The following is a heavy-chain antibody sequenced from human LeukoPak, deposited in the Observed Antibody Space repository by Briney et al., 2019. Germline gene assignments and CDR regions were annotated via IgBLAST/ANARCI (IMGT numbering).Heavy chain of an antibody. J-gene: IGHJ3*02. D-gene: IGHD1-26*01. CDR3: AKDRSSRSSYGDAFDI. Sequence: GRSLRLSCAASGFIFGDYTLHWVRLPPGKGLEWVSGIGWHGGAIGYADSVKGRFTISRDNAKNSLYLQMNGLTAEDTALYYCAKDRSSRSSYGDAFDIWGQGTVVTVSS. V-gene: IGHV3-9*01. CDR2: IGWHGGAI. CDR1: GFIFGDYT.